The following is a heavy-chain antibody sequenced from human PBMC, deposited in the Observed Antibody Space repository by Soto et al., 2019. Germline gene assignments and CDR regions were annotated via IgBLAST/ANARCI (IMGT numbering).Heavy chain of an antibody. Sequence: PSETLPLTGSVSGTSVCKYYLSWSPQHAGNGLDNIGRIYPSGSTSYNPALKRRGTTPLDTSQTQIYLNLASVTAADTAIYYCSRGGIQLSYAFVYWGQG. CDR2: IYPSGST. D-gene: IGHD3-10*01. V-gene: IGHV4-4*07. J-gene: IGHJ4*02. CDR1: GTSVCKYY. CDR3: SRGGIQLSYAFVY.